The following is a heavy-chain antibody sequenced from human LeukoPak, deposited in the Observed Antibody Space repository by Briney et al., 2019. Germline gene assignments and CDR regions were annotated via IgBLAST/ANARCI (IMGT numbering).Heavy chain of an antibody. CDR3: ARVFRGVVTSNWFDP. D-gene: IGHD2-21*02. CDR2: VYDNGNT. Sequence: PSETLSLTCTVSGGSITGHYWTWIRQSPGKGLEWIGIVYDNGNTNYNSSLQSRVTMSVDTSTNQLSLKMTSVTAADTAIYYCARVFRGVVTSNWFDPWGQGTLVTVSS. CDR1: GGSITGHY. J-gene: IGHJ5*02. V-gene: IGHV4-59*11.